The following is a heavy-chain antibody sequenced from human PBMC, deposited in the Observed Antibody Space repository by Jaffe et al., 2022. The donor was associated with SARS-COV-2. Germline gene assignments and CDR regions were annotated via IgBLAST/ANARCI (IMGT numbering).Heavy chain of an antibody. CDR3: ARGIDAFDI. J-gene: IGHJ3*02. Sequence: QVQLVESGGGVVQPGRSLRLSCAASGFTFSSYAMHWVRQAPGKGLEWVAVISYDGSNKYYADSVKGRFTISRDNSKNTLYLQMNSLRAEDTAVYYCARGIDAFDIWGQGTMVTVSS. CDR1: GFTFSSYA. V-gene: IGHV3-30*04. CDR2: ISYDGSNK.